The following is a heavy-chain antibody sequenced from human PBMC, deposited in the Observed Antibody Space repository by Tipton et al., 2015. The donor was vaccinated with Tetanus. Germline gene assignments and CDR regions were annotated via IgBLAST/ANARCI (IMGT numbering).Heavy chain of an antibody. V-gene: IGHV4-59*01. D-gene: IGHD3-16*01. CDR2: IYYIGST. CDR3: ASTVGHSGGYYYYYGMDV. Sequence: TLSLTCTVPGGSISSYYWSWIRQPPGKGLEWIGYIYYIGSTNYNPSLKSRVTISVDTSKNQFSLKLSSVTAADTAVYYCASTVGHSGGYYYYYGMDVWGQGTTVTVSS. J-gene: IGHJ6*02. CDR1: GGSISSYY.